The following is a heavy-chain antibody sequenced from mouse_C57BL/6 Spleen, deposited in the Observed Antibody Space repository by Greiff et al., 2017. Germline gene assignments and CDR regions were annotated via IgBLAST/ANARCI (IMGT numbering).Heavy chain of an antibody. D-gene: IGHD2-5*01. CDR3: TRALSKGGYAMDY. J-gene: IGHJ4*01. CDR1: GFTFSSYA. Sequence: DVQLVESGAGLVKPGGSLKLSCAASGFTFSSYAMSWVRQTPEKRLEWVAYISSGGDYIYYADTVKGRFTIARDNARNTLYLQMSSLKSEDTAMYYCTRALSKGGYAMDYWGQGTSVTVSS. CDR2: ISSGGDYI. V-gene: IGHV5-9-1*02.